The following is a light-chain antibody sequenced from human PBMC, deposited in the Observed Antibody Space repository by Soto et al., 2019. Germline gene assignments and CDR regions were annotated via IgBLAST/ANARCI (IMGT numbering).Light chain of an antibody. Sequence: EIVSTKSPGTLSLSPGARATLSCRASGSVSSSYLAWYQQKPGQAPRLVIFDISNRATGIPDRFSGSGSGTDCTLTISRLEPEDFAVYYCQLYSRSPRQITFGQGTRLEIK. J-gene: IGKJ5*01. CDR3: QLYSRSPRQIT. CDR2: DIS. CDR1: GSVSSSY. V-gene: IGKV3-20*01.